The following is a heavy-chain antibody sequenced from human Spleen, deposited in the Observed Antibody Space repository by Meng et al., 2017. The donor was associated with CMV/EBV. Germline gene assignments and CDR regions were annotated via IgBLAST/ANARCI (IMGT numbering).Heavy chain of an antibody. D-gene: IGHD7-27*01. CDR2: ITSSSSHL. J-gene: IGHJ6*02. CDR1: GFTLSGNR. CDR3: TRTTSTGTTGDRTCGMDV. V-gene: IGHV3-21*01. Sequence: GGSLRLSCAASGFTLSGNRMNWVRQAPGKGLEWVSSITSSSSHLTYADSVQGRFTISRDNAKSSLYLQMNSLRADDTAVYYCTRTTSTGTTGDRTCGMDVWGQGTTVTVSS.